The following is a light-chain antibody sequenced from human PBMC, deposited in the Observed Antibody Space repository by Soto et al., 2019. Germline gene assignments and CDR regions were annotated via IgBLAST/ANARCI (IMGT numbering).Light chain of an antibody. Sequence: DIQMTQSPSPLSASVGDRVTITCRTSQTISTYLNWYQQKPGKAPKLLIYGASSLQSGVPSRFSGSGSGTDFTLTISSLQPEDFGTYYCQQSFSIPRTFGQGTEVYI. V-gene: IGKV1-39*01. CDR3: QQSFSIPRT. J-gene: IGKJ1*01. CDR2: GAS. CDR1: QTISTY.